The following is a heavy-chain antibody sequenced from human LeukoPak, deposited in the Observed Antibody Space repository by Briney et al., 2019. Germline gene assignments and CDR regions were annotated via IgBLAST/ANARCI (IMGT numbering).Heavy chain of an antibody. J-gene: IGHJ4*02. Sequence: PGGSLRLSCAASGFTFSSYWMSWVRQAPGKGLEWVANIKQDGSEKYYVDSVKGRFTISRDNSKNTLYLQMNSLRAEDTAVYYCAKHHIQQWLTFDYWGQGTLVTVSS. CDR3: AKHHIQQWLTFDY. CDR2: IKQDGSEK. CDR1: GFTFSSYW. D-gene: IGHD6-19*01. V-gene: IGHV3-7*03.